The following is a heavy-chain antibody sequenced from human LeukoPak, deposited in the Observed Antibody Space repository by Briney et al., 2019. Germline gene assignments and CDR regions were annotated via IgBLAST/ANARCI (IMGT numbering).Heavy chain of an antibody. J-gene: IGHJ6*02. D-gene: IGHD2-15*01. V-gene: IGHV1-18*01. CDR1: GYTFTSYG. Sequence: GASVKVSCKASGYTFTSYGISWVRQAPGQGLEWMGWISAYNGNTNYAQKLQGRVTMTTDTSTSTAYMELRSLRSDDTAVYYCATNRVVAATDDYYYGMDVWGQGTTVTVSS. CDR2: ISAYNGNT. CDR3: ATNRVVAATDDYYYGMDV.